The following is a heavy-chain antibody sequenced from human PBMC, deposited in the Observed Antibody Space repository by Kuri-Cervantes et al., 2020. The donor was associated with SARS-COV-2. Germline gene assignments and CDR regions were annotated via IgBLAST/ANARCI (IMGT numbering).Heavy chain of an antibody. Sequence: GESLKISCAASGFTFSSYAMHWVRQAPGKVLEWVAVISYDGSNKYYADSVKGRFTISRDNSKNTLYLQMNSLRAEDTAVYYCARVVFDTAMVYFDYWGQGTLVTVSS. J-gene: IGHJ4*02. CDR3: ARVVFDTAMVYFDY. D-gene: IGHD5-18*01. CDR1: GFTFSSYA. V-gene: IGHV3-30-3*01. CDR2: ISYDGSNK.